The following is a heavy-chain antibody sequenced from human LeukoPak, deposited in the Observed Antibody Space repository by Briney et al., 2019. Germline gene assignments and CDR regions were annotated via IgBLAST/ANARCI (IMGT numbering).Heavy chain of an antibody. CDR2: ITSSSSYI. V-gene: IGHV3-21*01. CDR3: ARTFVVVTAEDAFDI. CDR1: GLRFDDHG. Sequence: GGSLRLSCAAPGLRFDDHGMAWVRQAPGKGLEWVSSITSSSSYIYYADSVKGRFTISRDNAKNSLYLQMNSLRAEDTAVYYCARTFVVVTAEDAFDIWGQGTMVTVSS. D-gene: IGHD2-21*02. J-gene: IGHJ3*02.